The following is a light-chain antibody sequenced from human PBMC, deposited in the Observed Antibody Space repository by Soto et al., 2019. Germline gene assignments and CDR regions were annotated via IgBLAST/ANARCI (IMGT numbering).Light chain of an antibody. CDR2: GAS. CDR3: QQYRTSPIT. CDR1: QSITNNY. Sequence: ETVLTKSPGTLSLSPGERATLSCRASQSITNNYLAWYQQKPGQAPRLLIYGASSRVTGIPARFSGSGSGTDFTLTISSLEPEDFAVYYCQQYRTSPITFGQGTRLEIK. J-gene: IGKJ5*01. V-gene: IGKV3-20*01.